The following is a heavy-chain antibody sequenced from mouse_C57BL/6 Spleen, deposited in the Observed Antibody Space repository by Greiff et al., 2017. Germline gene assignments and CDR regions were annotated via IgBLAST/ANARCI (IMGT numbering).Heavy chain of an antibody. D-gene: IGHD2-4*01. J-gene: IGHJ3*01. V-gene: IGHV1-42*01. CDR3: ARSDYDYDWFAY. CDR1: GYSFTGYY. Sequence: VQLKQSGPELVKPGASVKISCKASGYSFTGYYMNWVKQSPEKSLEWIGEINPSTGGTTYNQKFKAKATLTVDKSSSTAYMQLKSLTSEDSAVYYCARSDYDYDWFAYWGQGTLVTVSA. CDR2: INPSTGGT.